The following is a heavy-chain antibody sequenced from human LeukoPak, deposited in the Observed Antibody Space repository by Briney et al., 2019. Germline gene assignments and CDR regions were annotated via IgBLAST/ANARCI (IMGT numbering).Heavy chain of an antibody. J-gene: IGHJ4*02. CDR2: ISSSSSYI. CDR3: ARDPYDSSGYRVYYFDY. Sequence: GGSLRLSCAASGFTFSSYSMNWVRQAPGKGLEWVSSISSSSSYIYYADSVKGRFTISSDNAKDSLYLQMNSLRAEDTAVYYCARDPYDSSGYRVYYFDYWGQGTLVTVSS. D-gene: IGHD3-22*01. V-gene: IGHV3-21*01. CDR1: GFTFSSYS.